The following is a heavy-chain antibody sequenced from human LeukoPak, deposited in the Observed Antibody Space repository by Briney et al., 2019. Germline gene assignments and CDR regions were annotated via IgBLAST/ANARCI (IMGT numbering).Heavy chain of an antibody. Sequence: PGGSLRLSCAASGFTFSNNGMTWVRQAPGKGMEWVTGISDGGDTTYDAGSVQGRFTVSREDARNSLYLQMNSLRAEDTAVYYCARASAGWLSDYWGQGTLVTVSS. J-gene: IGHJ4*02. CDR1: GFTFSNNG. D-gene: IGHD6-19*01. V-gene: IGHV3-23*01. CDR2: ISDGGDTT. CDR3: ARASAGWLSDY.